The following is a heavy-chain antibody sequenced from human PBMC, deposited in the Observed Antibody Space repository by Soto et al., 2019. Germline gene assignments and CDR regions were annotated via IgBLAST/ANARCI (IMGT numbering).Heavy chain of an antibody. J-gene: IGHJ5*02. D-gene: IGHD5-12*01. CDR1: GYTFTSYA. CDR3: ANSGSLFGWFHP. CDR2: INAGNGNT. Sequence: GASVKVSCKASGYTFTSYAMHWVRQAPGQRLEWMGWINAGNGNTKYSQKFQGRVTITRDTSASTAYMELSSLRSEDTAVYYCANSGSLFGWFHPWGQGTLVTVSS. V-gene: IGHV1-3*01.